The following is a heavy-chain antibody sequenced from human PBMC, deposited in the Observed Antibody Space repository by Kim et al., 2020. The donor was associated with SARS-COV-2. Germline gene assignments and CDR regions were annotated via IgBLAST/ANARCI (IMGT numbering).Heavy chain of an antibody. V-gene: IGHV3-30*03. J-gene: IGHJ6*02. D-gene: IGHD3-10*01. Sequence: GGSLRLSCAASGFTFSSYGMHWVRQAPGKGLEWVAVISYDGSNKYYADSVKGRFTISRDNSKNTLYLQMNSLRAEDTAVYYCARGTYYYGSSYGMDVWGQGTTVTVSS. CDR2: ISYDGSNK. CDR3: ARGTYYYGSSYGMDV. CDR1: GFTFSSYG.